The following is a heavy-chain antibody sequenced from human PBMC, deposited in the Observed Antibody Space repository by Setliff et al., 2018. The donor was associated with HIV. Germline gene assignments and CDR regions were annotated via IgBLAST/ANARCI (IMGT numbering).Heavy chain of an antibody. CDR2: IYYSGST. CDR3: ARERLSRLGFDY. CDR1: GGSISSHS. V-gene: IGHV4-59*11. J-gene: IGHJ4*02. Sequence: ASETLSLTCTVSGGSISSHSWNWIRQPPGKGLEWIGSIYYSGSTNYNPSLKSRVTISVGASKSQFSLNLTSVTVADTAVYYCARERLSRLGFDYWGQGTLVTVSS. D-gene: IGHD1-1*01.